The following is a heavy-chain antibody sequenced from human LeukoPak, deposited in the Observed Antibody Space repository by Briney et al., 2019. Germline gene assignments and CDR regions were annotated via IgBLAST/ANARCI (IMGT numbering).Heavy chain of an antibody. Sequence: ASVKVSCKASGYTFTTYYMHWVRQAPGQGLEWMGMINPSGGSTIYAQKFQDRVTMTRDMSTSTVYMELSSLRSEDTAVYYCVRNVHSGFDYWGQGTLVTVSS. J-gene: IGHJ4*02. D-gene: IGHD3-10*01. CDR2: INPSGGST. CDR3: VRNVHSGFDY. CDR1: GYTFTTYY. V-gene: IGHV1-46*01.